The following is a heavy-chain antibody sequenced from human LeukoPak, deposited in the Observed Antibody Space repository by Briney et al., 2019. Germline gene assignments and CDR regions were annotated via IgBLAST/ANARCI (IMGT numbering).Heavy chain of an antibody. CDR3: ARHSINYNNYRGFYYYMDV. D-gene: IGHD4-11*01. J-gene: IGHJ6*03. CDR1: GYNFANYW. CDR2: IYPDDSDT. Sequence: GESLKISCRGSGYNFANYWIGWVRQMPGKGLEWMGIIYPDDSDTTYHPSFQGQVTISADKSLSTAYLQWSSLKASDTAMYYCARHSINYNNYRGFYYYMDVWGKGTTVTVSS. V-gene: IGHV5-51*01.